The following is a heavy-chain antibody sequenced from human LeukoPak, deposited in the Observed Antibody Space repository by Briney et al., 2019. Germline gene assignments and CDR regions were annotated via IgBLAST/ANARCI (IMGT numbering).Heavy chain of an antibody. CDR3: AKDGVFAAGLPEYFQH. V-gene: IGHV3-9*01. CDR1: GFTFYDYA. CDR2: ISWNSGSI. Sequence: GGSLRLSCAASGFTFYDYAMHWVRQAPGKGLEWVSGISWNSGSIGYADSVKGRFTISRDNAKNSLYLQMNSLGAEDTALYYCAKDGVFAAGLPEYFQHWGQGTLVTVSS. J-gene: IGHJ1*01. D-gene: IGHD6-13*01.